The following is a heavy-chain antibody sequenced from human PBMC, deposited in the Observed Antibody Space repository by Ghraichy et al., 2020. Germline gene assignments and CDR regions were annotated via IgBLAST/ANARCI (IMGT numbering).Heavy chain of an antibody. Sequence: SETLSLTCSVSGGSISSSSYYWGWIRQPPGKGLEWIGSIYYSGSTYSNPSLKSRVTISVDASKNQFSLRLSSVTAADTAVYYCATRYTGSNFWFDPWGQGPLVPVSS. J-gene: IGHJ5*02. CDR1: GGSISSSSYY. CDR2: IYYSGST. D-gene: IGHD1-26*01. CDR3: ATRYTGSNFWFDP. V-gene: IGHV4-39*01.